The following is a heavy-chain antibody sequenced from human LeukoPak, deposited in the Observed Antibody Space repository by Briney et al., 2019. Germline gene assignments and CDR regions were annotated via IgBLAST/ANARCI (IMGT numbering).Heavy chain of an antibody. CDR1: GDSITSSTDC. Sequence: SETLSLTCTVSGDSITSSTDCWGWIRQPPGKGLEWIGTMFYSGSTYYNPSLKSRVTISVDTSKNQFSLRLSSVTAADTAVYYCARQSWPLATNRLDYWGQGTLVTVSS. CDR3: ARQSWPLATNRLDY. D-gene: IGHD3-3*02. V-gene: IGHV4-39*01. CDR2: MFYSGST. J-gene: IGHJ4*02.